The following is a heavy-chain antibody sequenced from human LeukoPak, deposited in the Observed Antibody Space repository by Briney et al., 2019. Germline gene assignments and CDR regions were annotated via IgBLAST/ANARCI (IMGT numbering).Heavy chain of an antibody. CDR2: IYYSGST. CDR1: GGSISSGDCY. CDR3: ARAPYSSSWYVDY. Sequence: PSQTLSLTCTVSGGSISSGDCYWSWIRQPPGKGLEWIGYIYYSGSTYYNPSLKSRVTISVDTSKNQFSLKLSSVTAADTAVYYCARAPYSSSWYVDYWGQGTLVTVSS. D-gene: IGHD6-13*01. V-gene: IGHV4-30-4*01. J-gene: IGHJ4*02.